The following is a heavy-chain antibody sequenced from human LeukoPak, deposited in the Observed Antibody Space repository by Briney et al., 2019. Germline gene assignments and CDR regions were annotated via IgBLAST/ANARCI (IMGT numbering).Heavy chain of an antibody. CDR3: ARGGGLDV. V-gene: IGHV3-7*03. J-gene: IGHJ6*02. CDR2: INHNGNVN. CDR1: GFTFSSYW. D-gene: IGHD3-16*01. Sequence: GGSLRLSCAASGFTFSSYWMNWARQAPGKGLEWVASINHNGNVNYYVDSVKGRLTISRDNAKNSLYLQMSNLRAEDTAVYFCARGGGLDVWGQGATVTVSS.